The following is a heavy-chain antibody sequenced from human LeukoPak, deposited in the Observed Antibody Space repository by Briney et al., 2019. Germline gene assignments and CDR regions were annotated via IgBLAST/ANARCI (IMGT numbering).Heavy chain of an antibody. J-gene: IGHJ5*02. V-gene: IGHV1-8*01. D-gene: IGHD6-13*01. Sequence: ASVKVSCKASGYTFTSYDINWVRQATGQGLEWMGWMNPNSGNTGYAQKFQGSVTMTRNTSISTAYMELSSLRSEDTAVYYCARSGQQLVRARWFDPWGQGTLVTVSS. CDR1: GYTFTSYD. CDR2: MNPNSGNT. CDR3: ARSGQQLVRARWFDP.